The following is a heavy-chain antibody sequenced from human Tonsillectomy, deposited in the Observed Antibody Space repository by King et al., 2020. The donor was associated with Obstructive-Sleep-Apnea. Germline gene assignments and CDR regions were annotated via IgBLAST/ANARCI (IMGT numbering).Heavy chain of an antibody. CDR1: GFPSSDYW. D-gene: IGHD6-6*01. CDR2: IDQGGSET. CDR3: ARSIALGY. J-gene: IGHJ4*02. V-gene: IGHV3-7*03. Sequence: ESGGTLVQPGGSLRLSCVASGFPSSDYWMSWVRQAPGEGLEWVANIDQGGSETHYVDSVKGRFTIFRDNAKNSVYLQMNSLRVEDTAVYYCARSIALGYWGQGTLVTVSS.